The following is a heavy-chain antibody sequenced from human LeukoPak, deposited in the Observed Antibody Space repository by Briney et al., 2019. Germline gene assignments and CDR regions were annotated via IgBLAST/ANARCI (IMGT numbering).Heavy chain of an antibody. Sequence: SETLSLTCTVSGGSISSGGYYWSWIRQHPGKGLEWIGYIYYSGSTYYNPSLKSRVTISVDTSKNQFSLRLSSVTAADTAVYYCARLQYCSGTSCYWFDPWGQGTLVTVSS. D-gene: IGHD2-2*01. V-gene: IGHV4-31*03. CDR1: GGSISSGGYY. CDR2: IYYSGST. CDR3: ARLQYCSGTSCYWFDP. J-gene: IGHJ5*02.